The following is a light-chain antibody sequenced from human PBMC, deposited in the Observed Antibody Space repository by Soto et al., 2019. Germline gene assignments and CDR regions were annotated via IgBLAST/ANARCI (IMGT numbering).Light chain of an antibody. CDR3: QQRNDWRLT. J-gene: IGKJ4*01. Sequence: EIVLTQSPATLSLSPGERATVSCRASQHVYFYLAWYQQKPGQAPRLLIYDASNRATGIPTRFSGSGSGTDFTLTISSLEPEDFAVYYRQQRNDWRLTFGGGTKVEVK. V-gene: IGKV3-11*01. CDR1: QHVYFY. CDR2: DAS.